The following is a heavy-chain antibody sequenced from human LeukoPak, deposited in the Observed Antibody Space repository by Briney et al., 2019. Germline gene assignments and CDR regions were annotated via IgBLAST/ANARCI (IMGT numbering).Heavy chain of an antibody. V-gene: IGHV3-30-3*01. D-gene: IGHD5-12*01. J-gene: IGHJ5*02. CDR1: GFTFSSYA. CDR2: ISYDGSNK. Sequence: PGRSLRLSCAASGFTFSSYAMHWVRQAPGKGLEWVAVISYDGSNKYYADSVKGRFTISRDNSKNTLYLQMNSLRAEDTAVYYYARDHVRLDIVATGGLLDPWGQGTLVTVSS. CDR3: ARDHVRLDIVATGGLLDP.